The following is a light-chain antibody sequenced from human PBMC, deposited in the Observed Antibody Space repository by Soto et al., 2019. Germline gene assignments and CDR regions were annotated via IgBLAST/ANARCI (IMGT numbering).Light chain of an antibody. V-gene: IGKV3-20*01. CDR1: QSVSSSY. CDR2: GAS. Sequence: EIVLTQSPGTLSLSPGERATLSYRASQSVSSSYLAWYQQKPGQAPRLLIYGASSRATGIPDRFSGSGSGTDFTLTISRLEPEDFAVYYFQQYGSSPTFGGGTKVDI. CDR3: QQYGSSPT. J-gene: IGKJ4*01.